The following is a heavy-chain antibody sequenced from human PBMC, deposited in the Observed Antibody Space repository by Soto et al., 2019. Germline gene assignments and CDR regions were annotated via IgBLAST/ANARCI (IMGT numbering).Heavy chain of an antibody. V-gene: IGHV1-18*01. CDR3: ARDNWKYYYDSSGYPRY. D-gene: IGHD3-22*01. CDR1: GYTFTSYG. J-gene: IGHJ4*02. CDR2: ISAYNGNT. Sequence: QVQLVQSGAEVKKPGASVKVSCKASGYTFTSYGISWVRQAPGQGLEWMGWISAYNGNTNYAQKLQGRVTMTTDTSTSTAYMELRSLRSDDTAVYYCARDNWKYYYDSSGYPRYWGQGTLVTVSS.